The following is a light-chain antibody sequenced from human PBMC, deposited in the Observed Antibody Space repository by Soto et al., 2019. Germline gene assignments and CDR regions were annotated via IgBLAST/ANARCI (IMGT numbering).Light chain of an antibody. Sequence: EIVMTQSPATLSVSPGERATPSCRASETVNSNYLAWYQQKRGQAPRLLIYGASRRATGIPDRFSGSGSGTDFTLTISDVQPEDFALYYCHQRQSWPRTFGQGTKVDIK. CDR1: ETVNSNY. CDR2: GAS. J-gene: IGKJ1*01. V-gene: IGKV3D-15*01. CDR3: HQRQSWPRT.